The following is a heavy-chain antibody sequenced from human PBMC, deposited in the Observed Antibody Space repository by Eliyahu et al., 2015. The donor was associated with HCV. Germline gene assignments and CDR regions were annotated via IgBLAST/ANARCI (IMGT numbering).Heavy chain of an antibody. J-gene: IGHJ6*03. Sequence: QVQLQEWGPGLVKPSETLSLTCTVSGGSISXYYWSWIRQPPGKGLEWIGYIYYRGSTNYNPSLKSRVTISVDTSKNQFSLKLSSVTAADTAVYYCARHVGDIVVVPAASYYYYYMDVWGKGTTVTVSS. D-gene: IGHD2-2*01. CDR2: IYYRGST. CDR1: GGSISXYY. V-gene: IGHV4-59*08. CDR3: ARHVGDIVVVPAASYYYYYMDV.